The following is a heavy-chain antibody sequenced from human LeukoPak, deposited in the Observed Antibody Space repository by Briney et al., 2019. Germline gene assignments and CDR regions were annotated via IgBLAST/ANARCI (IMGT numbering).Heavy chain of an antibody. D-gene: IGHD5-12*01. CDR1: GGSLSSYY. J-gene: IGHJ6*03. V-gene: IGHV4-59*01. CDR2: IYYNGST. CDR3: ARDKKVATPYYWYSMDV. Sequence: SETLSLTCTVSGGSLSSYYWSWIRQPPGKGLEWIGYIYYNGSTNYNPALKSRVTISVDTSKNQFSLKLSSVTAADTAVYYCARDKKVATPYYWYSMDVWGKGTTVTVCS.